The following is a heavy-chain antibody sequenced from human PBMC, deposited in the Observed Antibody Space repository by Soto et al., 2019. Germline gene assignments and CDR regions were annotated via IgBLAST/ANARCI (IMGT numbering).Heavy chain of an antibody. D-gene: IGHD2-2*01. CDR3: ARLSTEYYYYYMDV. CDR1: GGAILGGRRN. J-gene: IGHJ6*03. V-gene: IGHV4-61*01. Sequence: NPSGSLRLTCAVSGGAILGGRRNWNRNRQHSGKGLEWIGYIYYSGSTNYSPSLKSRVTISVDTSKNQFSLKLSSVTAADTAVYYCARLSTEYYYYYMDVWGKGTTVTVSS. CDR2: IYYSGST.